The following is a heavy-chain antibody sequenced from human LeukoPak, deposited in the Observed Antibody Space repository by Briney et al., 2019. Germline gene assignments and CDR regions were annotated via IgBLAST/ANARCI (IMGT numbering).Heavy chain of an antibody. CDR2: IYYSGST. V-gene: IGHV4-59*01. J-gene: IGHJ4*02. D-gene: IGHD4-11*01. CDR3: ARDPGLQTHYFDY. Sequence: SETLSLTCTVSGGSISSYYWSWIRQPPGKGLEWIGYIYYSGSTNYNPSLKSRVTISVDTSKNQFSLKLSSVTAADTAVYCCARDPGLQTHYFDYWGQGTLVTVSS. CDR1: GGSISSYY.